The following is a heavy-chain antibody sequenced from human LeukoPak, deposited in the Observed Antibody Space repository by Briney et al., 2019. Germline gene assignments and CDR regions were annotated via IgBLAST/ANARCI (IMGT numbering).Heavy chain of an antibody. J-gene: IGHJ4*02. CDR1: GFTFSTSD. CDR2: ISGSGGST. Sequence: GGSLRLSCAASGFTFSTSDMSWVRQAPGKGLEWVSSISGSGGSTYSADSVKGRFTISRDNSKNTLYLQMNSLRVEDTAVYYCAREVFPGGLLNTAFDHWGQGALVTVSS. V-gene: IGHV3-23*01. CDR3: AREVFPGGLLNTAFDH. D-gene: IGHD2-8*02.